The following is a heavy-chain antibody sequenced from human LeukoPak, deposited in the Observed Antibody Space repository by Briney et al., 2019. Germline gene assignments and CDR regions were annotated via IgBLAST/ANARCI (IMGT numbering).Heavy chain of an antibody. Sequence: GGSLRLSCAASGFTFSSHGMHWVRQAPGKGLEWVAFIRFDGSNEYYADSVKGRFSISRDNFKNTLYLQMNSLKAEDTAVYYCAKDVSSTRGMDVWGKGTTVTVSS. D-gene: IGHD2-2*01. CDR2: IRFDGSNE. V-gene: IGHV3-30*02. CDR1: GFTFSSHG. J-gene: IGHJ6*04. CDR3: AKDVSSTRGMDV.